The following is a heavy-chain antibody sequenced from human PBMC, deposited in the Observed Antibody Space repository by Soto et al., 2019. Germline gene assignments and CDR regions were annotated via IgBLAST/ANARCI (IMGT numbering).Heavy chain of an antibody. CDR3: ARGGRSDWKVALEI. Sequence: PSETLSLTCALYAGSFSHYYWNCIRHSPGKGLEWIGKIKHSGSSNYNPSLRSRVSISVDMSKNQFSLRLTSVTAADTAVYYCARGGRSDWKVALEIGGQGKMVTV. CDR2: IKHSGSS. CDR1: AGSFSHYY. J-gene: IGHJ3*02. D-gene: IGHD1-1*01. V-gene: IGHV4-34*01.